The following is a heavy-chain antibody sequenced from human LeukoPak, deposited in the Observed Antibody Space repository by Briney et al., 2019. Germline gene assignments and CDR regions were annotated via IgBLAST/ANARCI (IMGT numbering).Heavy chain of an antibody. CDR3: ARDRFPPYQYSSGWYVVGGYFDY. CDR1: GFTFSSYG. CDR2: IKQDGSEK. D-gene: IGHD6-19*01. Sequence: GGSLRLSCAASGFTFSSYGMHWVRQAPGKGLEWVANIKQDGSEKYYVDSVKGRFTISRDKAKNSLYLQMNSLRAEDTAVYYCARDRFPPYQYSSGWYVVGGYFDYWGQGTLVTVSS. V-gene: IGHV3-7*01. J-gene: IGHJ4*02.